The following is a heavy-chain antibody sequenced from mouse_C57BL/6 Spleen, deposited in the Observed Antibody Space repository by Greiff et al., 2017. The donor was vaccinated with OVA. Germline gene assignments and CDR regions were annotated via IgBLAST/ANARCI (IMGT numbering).Heavy chain of an antibody. CDR2: IDPETGGT. D-gene: IGHD2-1*01. J-gene: IGHJ4*01. V-gene: IGHV1-15*01. CDR3: TPYGNYAMDY. CDR1: GYKFTDYE. Sequence: QVQLQQSGAELVRPGASVTLSCKASGYKFTDYEMHWVKQTPVHGLEWIGAIDPETGGTAYNQKFKGKAILTADKSSSTAYMELRSLTSEDSAVYDCTPYGNYAMDYWGQGTSVTVSS.